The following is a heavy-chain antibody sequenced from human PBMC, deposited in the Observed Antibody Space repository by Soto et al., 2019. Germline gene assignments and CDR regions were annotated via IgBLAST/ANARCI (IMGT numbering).Heavy chain of an antibody. CDR2: VSYNGGA. Sequence: QVQLQESGPGLVQPSETLALTCSVSGGSVTSSPYHWSWIRQSPEKGLEWIGYVSYNGGANYNPSLKGRVTISLXXSXXXXXXXXXXXXXXXXXXXXXXXXXXXXXXXXXXXYYGLDVWGRGTTVTVSS. CDR3: XXXXXXXXXXXXXXYYGLDV. CDR1: GGSVTSSPYH. V-gene: IGHV4-61*04. J-gene: IGHJ6*02.